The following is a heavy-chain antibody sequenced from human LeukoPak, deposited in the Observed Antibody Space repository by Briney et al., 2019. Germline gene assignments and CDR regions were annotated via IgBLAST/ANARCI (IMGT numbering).Heavy chain of an antibody. J-gene: IGHJ6*02. CDR1: GFTVSSNY. Sequence: GGSLRLSCAASGFTVSSNYMSWVRQAPGKGLEWVSAIYSGGTTYYADSVKGRFTISRDNSKNTLYLQMNSLRAEDTAVYYCAREAAGTLWYYGMDVWGQGTTVTVSS. V-gene: IGHV3-53*01. D-gene: IGHD6-13*01. CDR2: IYSGGTT. CDR3: AREAAGTLWYYGMDV.